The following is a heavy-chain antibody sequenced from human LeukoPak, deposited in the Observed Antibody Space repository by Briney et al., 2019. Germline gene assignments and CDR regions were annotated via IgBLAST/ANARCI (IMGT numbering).Heavy chain of an antibody. Sequence: SQTLSLTCTASGGSISSSDYFWSWIRQPAGRGLEWIGRINSRGSTNYNPSLKSRVTLSVDTSKNQFSLKLTSVTVADTAVYYCARYRLGWFDPWGQGTLVTVSS. J-gene: IGHJ5*02. CDR1: GGSISSSDYF. V-gene: IGHV4-61*02. CDR2: INSRGST. CDR3: ARYRLGWFDP. D-gene: IGHD6-25*01.